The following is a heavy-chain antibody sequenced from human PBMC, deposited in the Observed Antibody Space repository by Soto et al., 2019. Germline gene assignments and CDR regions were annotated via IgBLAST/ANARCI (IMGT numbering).Heavy chain of an antibody. Sequence: EVQLVASGGTLVKSGGSLRVSCAASDFSFTNAWMHWVRRAPGKGLEWVGRIKSITDGGTADYAAPVKGRFTISRDDSENTLFLHMDSLKTEDTAVYYCASGNLKFCSGGSCYSLWGQGTLVTVSS. D-gene: IGHD2-15*01. CDR3: ASGNLKFCSGGSCYSL. CDR2: IKSITDGGTA. V-gene: IGHV3-15*07. J-gene: IGHJ4*02. CDR1: DFSFTNAW.